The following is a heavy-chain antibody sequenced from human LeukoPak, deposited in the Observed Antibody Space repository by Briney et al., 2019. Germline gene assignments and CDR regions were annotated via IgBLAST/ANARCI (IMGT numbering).Heavy chain of an antibody. CDR3: ARHGGTLDYFDY. V-gene: IGHV4-59*08. J-gene: IGHJ4*02. CDR1: GGSISTYY. D-gene: IGHD1-26*01. CDR2: ISDGGVT. Sequence: SETLSLTCNVSGGSISTYYWSWIRRPPGKGLEWIGYISDGGVTSYNPSLKGRVTISVDSPKNRFSLRLTSLTAVDTALYYCARHGGTLDYFDYWGPGALVTVSS.